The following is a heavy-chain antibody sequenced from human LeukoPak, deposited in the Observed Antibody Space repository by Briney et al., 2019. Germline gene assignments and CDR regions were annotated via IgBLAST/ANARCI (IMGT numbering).Heavy chain of an antibody. CDR1: VGTFSSYA. J-gene: IGHJ4*02. CDR2: IIPIFGTA. CDR3: ARSLTHCSSTSCYDDGRGY. D-gene: IGHD2-2*01. Sequence: ASVKVSCKASVGTFSSYAISWVRQAPGQGLEWMGGIIPIFGTANYAQKFQGRVTITADESTSTAYMELSSLRSEDTAVYYCARSLTHCSSTSCYDDGRGYWGQGTLVTVSS. V-gene: IGHV1-69*13.